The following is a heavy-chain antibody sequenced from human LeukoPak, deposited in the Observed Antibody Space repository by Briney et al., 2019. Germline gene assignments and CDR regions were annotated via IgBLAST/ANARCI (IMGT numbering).Heavy chain of an antibody. D-gene: IGHD3-22*01. CDR3: AKEGGLFDSSGYSES. CDR1: GFTFSTYA. Sequence: QTGGSLRLSCAASGFTFSTYAMSWVRQAPGTGLEWVSVISGSGGSTYYTDSVKGRFTISRDNSESTLYLQMNSLRAEDTAVYYCAKEGGLFDSSGYSESWGQGTLVSVSS. V-gene: IGHV3-23*01. CDR2: ISGSGGST. J-gene: IGHJ5*02.